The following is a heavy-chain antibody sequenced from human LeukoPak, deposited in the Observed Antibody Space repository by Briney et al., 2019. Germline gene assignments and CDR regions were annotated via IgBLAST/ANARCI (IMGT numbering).Heavy chain of an antibody. Sequence: VASVKVSCKAPGYTFTSYGISWVRQAPGQGLEWMGWISAYNGNTNYAQKLQGRVTMTTDTSTSTAYMELRSLRSDDTAVYYCARSEVLLWFGELGGYWGQGTLVTVSS. CDR1: GYTFTSYG. CDR2: ISAYNGNT. CDR3: ARSEVLLWFGELGGY. D-gene: IGHD3-10*01. J-gene: IGHJ4*02. V-gene: IGHV1-18*01.